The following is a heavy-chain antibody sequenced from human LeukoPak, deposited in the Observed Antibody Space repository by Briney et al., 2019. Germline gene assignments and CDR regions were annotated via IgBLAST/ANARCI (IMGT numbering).Heavy chain of an antibody. J-gene: IGHJ6*03. CDR1: GGSFSGYY. V-gene: IGHV4-34*01. CDR3: ARSKATAAPGYYYYYTDV. Sequence: SETLSLTCAVYGGSFSGYYWSWIRQPPGKGLEWIGEINHSGSTNYDPSLKSRVTISVDTSKNQFSLKLSSVTAADTAVYYCARSKATAAPGYYYYYTDVWGKGTTVTVSS. D-gene: IGHD2-15*01. CDR2: INHSGST.